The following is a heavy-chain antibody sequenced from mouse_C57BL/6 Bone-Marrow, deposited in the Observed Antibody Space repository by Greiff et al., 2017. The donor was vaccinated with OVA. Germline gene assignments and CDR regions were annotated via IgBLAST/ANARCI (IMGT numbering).Heavy chain of an antibody. J-gene: IGHJ4*01. CDR3: TREAVVGLYAMDY. Sequence: EVKLMESGGGLVQPGGSMKLSCAASGFTFSDAWMDWVRQSPEKGLEWVAEIRNKANNHATYYAVSVKGRFTISRDDSKSSVYLHMSSLRADDTGIYYCTREAVVGLYAMDYWGQGTSVTVSS. D-gene: IGHD1-1*01. V-gene: IGHV6-6*01. CDR2: IRNKANNHAT. CDR1: GFTFSDAW.